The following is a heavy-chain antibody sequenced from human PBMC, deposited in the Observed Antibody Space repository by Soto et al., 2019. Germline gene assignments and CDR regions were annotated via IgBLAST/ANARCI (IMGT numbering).Heavy chain of an antibody. D-gene: IGHD2-2*01. J-gene: IGHJ5*02. CDR3: ARVVPGAEAWFGP. CDR2: ISLYSDGT. V-gene: IGHV1-18*01. CDR1: GYTFSNYG. Sequence: ASVKVSCKTSGYTFSNYGITWVRQAPGQPLEWLGWISLYSDGTNYAQKFQGRVSMTTDTSTTTAYMELRSPRSDDTAVYYCARVVPGAEAWFGPWGQGTLVTVSS.